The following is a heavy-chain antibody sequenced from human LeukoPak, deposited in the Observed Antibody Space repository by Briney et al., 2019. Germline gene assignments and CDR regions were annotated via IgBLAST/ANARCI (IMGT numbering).Heavy chain of an antibody. Sequence: PGGSLRLSCAAPGFTVSSKYMSWVRQAPGKGLEWVSVIYTGGTTNYADSVKGRFTISRDNSKNTLYLQMDSLRAEDTAVYYCARGNYDSSVYTHHFDYWGQGTLVTVSS. CDR3: ARGNYDSSVYTHHFDY. J-gene: IGHJ4*02. V-gene: IGHV3-66*01. D-gene: IGHD3-22*01. CDR1: GFTVSSKY. CDR2: IYTGGTT.